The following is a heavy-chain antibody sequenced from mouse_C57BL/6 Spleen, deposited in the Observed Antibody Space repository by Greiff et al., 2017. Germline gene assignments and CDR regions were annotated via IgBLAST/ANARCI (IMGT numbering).Heavy chain of an antibody. CDR3: TTIYYDSSYYAMDY. CDR2: ISSGGDYI. J-gene: IGHJ4*01. Sequence: DVMLVESGEGLVKPGGSLKLSCAASGFTFSSYAMSWVRQTPEKRLEWVAYISSGGDYIYYADTVKGRFTISRDNARNTLYLQMSSLKSEDTAMYYCTTIYYDSSYYAMDYWGQGTSVTVSS. V-gene: IGHV5-9-1*02. CDR1: GFTFSSYA. D-gene: IGHD2-4*01.